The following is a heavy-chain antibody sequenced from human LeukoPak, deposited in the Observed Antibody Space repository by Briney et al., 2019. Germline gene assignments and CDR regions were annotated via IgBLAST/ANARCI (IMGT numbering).Heavy chain of an antibody. D-gene: IGHD4-11*01. V-gene: IGHV4-61*02. CDR2: IYTSGST. Sequence: SETLSLTCTVSGGSISSGTYYWSWIRQPAGKGLEWIGRIYTSGSTNYNPSLKSRVTISVYTSKNQFSLKLSSVTAADTAVYYCARGGGVDYSFDYWGQGTLVTVSS. CDR1: GGSISSGTYY. J-gene: IGHJ4*02. CDR3: ARGGGVDYSFDY.